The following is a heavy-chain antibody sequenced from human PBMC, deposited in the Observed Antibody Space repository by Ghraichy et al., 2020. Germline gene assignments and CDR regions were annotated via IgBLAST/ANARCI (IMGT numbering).Heavy chain of an antibody. J-gene: IGHJ3*02. CDR2: IYWDDDK. CDR3: AHNPITEDLGYCSGGSCLSAFDI. Sequence: SGPTLVKPTQTLTLTCTFSGFSLSTSGVGVGWIRQPPGKALEWLALIYWDDDKRYSPSLKSRLTITKDTSKNQVVLTMTNMDPVDTATYYCAHNPITEDLGYCSGGSCLSAFDIWGQGTMVTVSS. V-gene: IGHV2-5*02. CDR1: GFSLSTSGVG. D-gene: IGHD2-15*01.